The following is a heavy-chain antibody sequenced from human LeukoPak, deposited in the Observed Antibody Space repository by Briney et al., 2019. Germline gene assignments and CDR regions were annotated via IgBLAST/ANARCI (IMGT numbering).Heavy chain of an antibody. J-gene: IGHJ4*02. CDR2: ISAYNGNT. Sequence: ASVKVSCKASGYTFTSYGISWVRQAPGQGLEWMGWISAYNGNTNYAQKLQGRVTMTTDTSTSTAYMELRSLRSDDTAVYYCARDNRNDYYGSGSYHSDYWGQGTLVTVSS. CDR3: ARDNRNDYYGSGSYHSDY. D-gene: IGHD3-10*01. CDR1: GYTFTSYG. V-gene: IGHV1-18*01.